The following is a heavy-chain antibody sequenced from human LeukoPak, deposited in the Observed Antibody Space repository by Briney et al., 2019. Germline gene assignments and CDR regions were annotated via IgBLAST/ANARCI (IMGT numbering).Heavy chain of an antibody. CDR1: GGSISSSSYY. V-gene: IGHV4-39*01. CDR3: ARHGRPRGSGPILYYYFDY. CDR2: IYYSGST. Sequence: SETLSLTCTVSGGSISSSSYYWGWIRQPPGKGLEWIGSIYYSGSTYYNPSLKSRVTISVDTSKNQFSLKLSSVTAADTAVYYCARHGRPRGSGPILYYYFDYWGQGTLVTVSS. J-gene: IGHJ4*02. D-gene: IGHD2-8*01.